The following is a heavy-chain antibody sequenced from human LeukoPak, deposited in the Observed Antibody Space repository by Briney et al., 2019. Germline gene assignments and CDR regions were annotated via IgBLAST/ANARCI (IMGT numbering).Heavy chain of an antibody. J-gene: IGHJ5*02. CDR1: GGSFSGYY. CDR3: ARVYYDFWSGSNWFDP. Sequence: SETLSLTCAVYGGSFSGYYWSWIRQPPGKGLEWIGEINHSGSTNYNPSLKSRVTISVDTSKNQFSLKLSSVTAADTAVYYCARVYYDFWSGSNWFDPWGQGTLVTVSS. CDR2: INHSGST. D-gene: IGHD3-3*01. V-gene: IGHV4-34*01.